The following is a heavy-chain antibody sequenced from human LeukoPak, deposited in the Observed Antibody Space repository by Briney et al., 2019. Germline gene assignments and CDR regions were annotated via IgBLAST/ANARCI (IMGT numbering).Heavy chain of an antibody. D-gene: IGHD1-26*01. CDR2: IKQDGSTK. CDR3: TRDTDGSLDY. J-gene: IGHJ4*02. Sequence: GGSLRLSCAASGFAFTNSWMAWVRQAPGKGLEWVANIKQDGSTKHYADSLKGRFTISRDNPKNSLYLQMNNLRADDTAVYYCTRDTDGSLDYWGQGILVTVAS. V-gene: IGHV3-7*01. CDR1: GFAFTNSW.